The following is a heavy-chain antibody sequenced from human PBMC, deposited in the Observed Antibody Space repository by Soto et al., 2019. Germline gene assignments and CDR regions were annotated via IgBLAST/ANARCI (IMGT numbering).Heavy chain of an antibody. CDR1: GYSFTSYW. CDR3: ARHREGYYYYGMDV. D-gene: IGHD1-26*01. CDR2: IYPGDSYT. J-gene: IGHJ6*02. V-gene: IGHV5-51*01. Sequence: GESLKISCKGSGYSFTSYWIAWVRQVPGKGLELMGVIYPGDSYTNYSPSFQGHVTISADKSISTAYLQWSSLKASDTAMYYCARHREGYYYYGMDVWGQGTTVTVSS.